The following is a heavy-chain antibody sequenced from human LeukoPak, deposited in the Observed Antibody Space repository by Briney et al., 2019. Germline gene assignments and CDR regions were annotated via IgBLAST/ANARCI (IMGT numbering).Heavy chain of an antibody. CDR3: ARAPLAGRNFMNSFDY. V-gene: IGHV3-48*03. D-gene: IGHD4-23*01. J-gene: IGHJ4*02. Sequence: PGGSLRLSCAASGFTFSSYEMNWVRQAPGKGLEWVAYISISGSTIYYADSVKGRFTISRDNAKNSLYLQMNSLRAEDTAVYYCARAPLAGRNFMNSFDYWGQGTLVTVSS. CDR2: ISISGSTI. CDR1: GFTFSSYE.